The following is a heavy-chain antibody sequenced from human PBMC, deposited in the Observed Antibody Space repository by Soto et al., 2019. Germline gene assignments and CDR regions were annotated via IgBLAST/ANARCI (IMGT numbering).Heavy chain of an antibody. CDR3: ARAAWKYVVYYYDS. J-gene: IGHJ4*02. Sequence: QVQLVQSGAEVKKPGASVRVSCKASGYSFFDNALHWVRQAPGQRPEWMGGINTRNGNTKYSQNFPGRVTLTSDTSATTSYMELSSLRSEATAVYYCARAAWKYVVYYYDSWGQGTLVIVSS. V-gene: IGHV1-3*04. CDR2: INTRNGNT. CDR1: GYSFFDNA. D-gene: IGHD1-7*01.